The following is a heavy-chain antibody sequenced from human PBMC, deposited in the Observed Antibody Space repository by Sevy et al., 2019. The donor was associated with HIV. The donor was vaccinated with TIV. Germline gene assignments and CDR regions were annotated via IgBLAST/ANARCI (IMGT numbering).Heavy chain of an antibody. Sequence: GGSLRLSCIASGFIFSNYEMNWVRQAPGKGLEWVSYITSSGSTKHYADSVKGRFTISRDNAKNSVYLQMNSLRADDTAVYYCARDRVQPSHWYFDLWGRGTLVTVSS. CDR1: GFIFSNYE. D-gene: IGHD3-10*01. V-gene: IGHV3-48*03. CDR3: ARDRVQPSHWYFDL. CDR2: ITSSGSTK. J-gene: IGHJ2*01.